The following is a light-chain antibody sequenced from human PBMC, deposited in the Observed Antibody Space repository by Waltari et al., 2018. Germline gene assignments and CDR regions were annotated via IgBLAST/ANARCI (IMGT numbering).Light chain of an antibody. CDR2: GAS. CDR3: QQYSGWPPYT. Sequence: ETVMTQSPATLSLSPGERATLSCRASQSVSDKLAWYQQKPGQAPRLLIYGASTRATGIPDRFSGSGSVTQFTLTISSLQSEYFAVYYCQQYSGWPPYTFGQGTNLEIK. J-gene: IGKJ2*01. V-gene: IGKV3-15*01. CDR1: QSVSDK.